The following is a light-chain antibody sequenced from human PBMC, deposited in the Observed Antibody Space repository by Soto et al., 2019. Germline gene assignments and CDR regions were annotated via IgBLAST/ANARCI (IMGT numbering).Light chain of an antibody. CDR1: QSIGSW. J-gene: IGKJ2*01. CDR2: DAS. Sequence: DIQMTQSPSTLSDSVGDRATIACRASQSIGSWLAWYQQKPGKAPKFLIYDASDLESGVPSRFSGSGSGTEFTLTISSLQPDDFATYYCQQYSGKPFTFGQGTKVEIK. V-gene: IGKV1-5*01. CDR3: QQYSGKPFT.